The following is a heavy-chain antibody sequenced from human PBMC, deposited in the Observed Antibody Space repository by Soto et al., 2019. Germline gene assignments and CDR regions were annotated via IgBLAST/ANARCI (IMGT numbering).Heavy chain of an antibody. CDR3: ARGGYGGNSGLGHLDY. D-gene: IGHD2-21*02. CDR1: GGSISRYY. J-gene: IGHJ4*02. Sequence: SETLSLTYTVSGGSISRYYWSWIRQTPGKGLEWIGYLYNTGSTIYNPSLESRVTISADPSKNQFSLKLNSVTAADTAVYYCARGGYGGNSGLGHLDYWGQGTLVTVSS. CDR2: LYNTGST. V-gene: IGHV4-59*12.